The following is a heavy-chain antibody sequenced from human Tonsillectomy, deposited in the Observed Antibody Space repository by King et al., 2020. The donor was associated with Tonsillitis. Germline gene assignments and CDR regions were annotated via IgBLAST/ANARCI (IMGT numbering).Heavy chain of an antibody. V-gene: IGHV3-7*01. CDR2: IKQDGSEK. J-gene: IGHJ4*02. CDR3: ARAGTTGGRKGPFDY. Sequence: VQLVESGGGLVQPGGSLRLSCAASGFTFSSYWMSWVRQAPGKGLEWVANIKQDGSEKYYVDSVKGRFTISRDNAKNSLYLQMNSLRAEDTAVYYCARAGTTGGRKGPFDYWGQGTLGTVAS. D-gene: IGHD1-14*01. CDR1: GFTFSSYW.